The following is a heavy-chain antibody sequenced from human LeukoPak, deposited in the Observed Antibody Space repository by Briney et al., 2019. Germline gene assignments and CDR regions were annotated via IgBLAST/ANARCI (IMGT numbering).Heavy chain of an antibody. CDR1: RFSFSTHR. D-gene: IGHD2-21*02. Sequence: GGSLRLSCAASRFSFSTHRMNWVRQAPGKGLEWVSSISPSSSYIYYADSLRGRFTISRDNPKNSLYLQMNSLRAEDTAIYYCARDRTHAIPGGDLDAFDMWGQGTVVTVSS. CDR2: ISPSSSYI. V-gene: IGHV3-21*01. J-gene: IGHJ3*02. CDR3: ARDRTHAIPGGDLDAFDM.